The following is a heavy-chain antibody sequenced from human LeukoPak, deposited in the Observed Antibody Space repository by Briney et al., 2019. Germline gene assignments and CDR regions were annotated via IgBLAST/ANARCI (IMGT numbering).Heavy chain of an antibody. CDR2: ISGSGGST. V-gene: IGHV3-23*01. D-gene: IGHD3-22*01. Sequence: GGSLRLSCAASGFTFSSYAMTWVRQAPGKGLEWVSSISGSGGSTFYADSVKGRFTISRDNSKNTLYLQMSSLGAEDTAVYYCAKTMYYYDSSGYYYFQHWGQGTLVTVSS. CDR1: GFTFSSYA. CDR3: AKTMYYYDSSGYYYFQH. J-gene: IGHJ1*01.